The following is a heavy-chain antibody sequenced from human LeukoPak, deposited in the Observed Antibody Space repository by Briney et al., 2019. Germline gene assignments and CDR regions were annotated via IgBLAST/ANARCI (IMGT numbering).Heavy chain of an antibody. CDR1: GGTFSSYA. D-gene: IGHD1-26*01. J-gene: IGHJ4*02. V-gene: IGHV1-69*06. Sequence: ASVKVSCKASGGTFSSYAISWVRQAPGQGLEWMGGIIPIFGTANYAQKFQGRVTITADKSTSTAYMELSSLRSEDTAVYYCARAKSGSKWELPGYWGQGTLVTVSS. CDR2: IIPIFGTA. CDR3: ARAKSGSKWELPGY.